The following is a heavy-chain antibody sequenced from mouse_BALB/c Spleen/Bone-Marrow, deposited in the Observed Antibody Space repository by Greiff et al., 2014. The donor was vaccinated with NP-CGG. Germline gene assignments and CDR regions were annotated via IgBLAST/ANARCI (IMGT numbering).Heavy chain of an antibody. Sequence: LQQSGSELVRPGASVKLSCKASGYTFTSYWMHWVKQRHGQGLEWIGNIYPGSGSTNYDEKFKSKGTLTVDTSSSTAYMHLSSLTSEDSAVYYCTRGYYSYYYAMDCWGQGTSVTVSS. D-gene: IGHD2-3*01. V-gene: IGHV1S22*01. CDR1: GYTFTSYW. J-gene: IGHJ4*01. CDR3: TRGYYSYYYAMDC. CDR2: IYPGSGST.